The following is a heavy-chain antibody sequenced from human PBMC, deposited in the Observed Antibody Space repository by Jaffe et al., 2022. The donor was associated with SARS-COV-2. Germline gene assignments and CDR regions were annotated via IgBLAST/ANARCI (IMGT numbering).Heavy chain of an antibody. D-gene: IGHD1-26*01. CDR1: GYTFTGYY. CDR2: INPNSGGT. Sequence: QVQLVQSGAEVKKPGASVKVSCKASGYTFTGYYMHWVRQAPGQGLEWMGWINPNSGGTNYAQKFQGRVTMTRDTSISTAYMELSRLRSDDTAVYYCARNRRVLGATYGMDVWGQGTTVTVSS. CDR3: ARNRRVLGATYGMDV. V-gene: IGHV1-2*02. J-gene: IGHJ6*02.